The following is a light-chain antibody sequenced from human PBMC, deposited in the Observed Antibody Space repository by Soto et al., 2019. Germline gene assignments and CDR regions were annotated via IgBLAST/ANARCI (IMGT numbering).Light chain of an antibody. CDR1: TNDVGGYNY. V-gene: IGLV2-14*01. CDR2: EVS. J-gene: IGLJ1*01. Sequence: QSALTQPASVSGSPGQSITISCTRTTNDVGGYNYVSWYQQHPGKAPKLLIFEVSSRPSGVSNRFSGSKSGNTASLTISALQAEDEADYFCNSYTSSTSRPYVFGTGTKHTVL. CDR3: NSYTSSTSRPYV.